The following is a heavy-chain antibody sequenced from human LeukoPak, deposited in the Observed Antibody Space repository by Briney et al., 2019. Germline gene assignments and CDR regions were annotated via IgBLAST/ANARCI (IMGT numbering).Heavy chain of an antibody. D-gene: IGHD4-17*01. CDR2: IYYSGST. J-gene: IGHJ4*02. CDR1: GGSISSSSYY. V-gene: IGHV4-61*01. CDR3: ARALRGYGDYVRYFDY. Sequence: PSETLSLTCTASGGSISSSSYYWSWIRQPPGKGLEWFGYIYYSGSTNYNPSLKSRVTISVDTSKNQFSLKMSSGTAADTAVYYCARALRGYGDYVRYFDYWGQGTLVTVSS.